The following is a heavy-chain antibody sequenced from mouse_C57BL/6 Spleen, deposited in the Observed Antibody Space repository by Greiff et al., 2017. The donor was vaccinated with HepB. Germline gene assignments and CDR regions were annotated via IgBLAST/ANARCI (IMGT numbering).Heavy chain of an antibody. CDR2: IWSDGST. J-gene: IGHJ4*01. Sequence: QVHVKQSGPGLVAPSQSLSITCTVSGFSLTSYGVHWVRQPPGKGLEWLVVIWSDGSTTYNSALKSRLSISKDNSKSQVFLKMNSLQTDDTAMYYCARHPRDYYAMDYWGQGTSVTVSS. V-gene: IGHV2-6-1*01. CDR3: ARHPRDYYAMDY. CDR1: GFSLTSYG.